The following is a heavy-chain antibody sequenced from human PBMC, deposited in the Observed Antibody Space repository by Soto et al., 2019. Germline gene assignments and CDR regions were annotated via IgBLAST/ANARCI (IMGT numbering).Heavy chain of an antibody. D-gene: IGHD1-26*01. CDR3: ARRGLVGATTFDY. CDR1: GCSISSSSYY. J-gene: IGHJ4*02. V-gene: IGHV4-39*01. CDR2: IYYSGST. Sequence: SETLSLTCTVSGCSISSSSYYWDWIRQPPGKGLEWIGSIYYSGSTYYNPSLKSRVTISVDTSKNQFSLKLSSVTAADTAVYYCARRGLVGATTFDYWGQGTLVTVS.